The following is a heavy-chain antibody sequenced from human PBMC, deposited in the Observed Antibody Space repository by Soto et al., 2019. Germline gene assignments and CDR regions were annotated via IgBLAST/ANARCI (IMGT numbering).Heavy chain of an antibody. CDR3: AREGYCSSTSCPSRGLYDSSGYY. V-gene: IGHV4-31*03. D-gene: IGHD2-2*01. CDR2: IYYSGST. Sequence: QVQLQESGPGLVKPSQTLSLTCTVSGGSISSGGYYWSWIRQHPGKGLEWIGYIYYSGSTYYNPSLKSRVTISVDTSKNQFSLKLSSVTAADTAVYYCAREGYCSSTSCPSRGLYDSSGYYLGQGTLVTVSS. CDR1: GGSISSGGYY. J-gene: IGHJ4*02.